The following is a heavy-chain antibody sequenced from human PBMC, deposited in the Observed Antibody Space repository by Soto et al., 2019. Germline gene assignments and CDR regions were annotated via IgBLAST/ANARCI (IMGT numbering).Heavy chain of an antibody. D-gene: IGHD3-22*01. CDR3: GRAFDRSGLY. CDR1: GYTFRNYY. Sequence: ASVKVSCKASGYTFRNYYIHWVRQAPGQGLEWMGLINPSGGATSYSQRFQGRVTITKDSSTSTVYMELSSLGSEDTAVYYCGRAFDRSGLYWGPGTLVTVSS. CDR2: INPSGGAT. V-gene: IGHV1-46*01. J-gene: IGHJ4*02.